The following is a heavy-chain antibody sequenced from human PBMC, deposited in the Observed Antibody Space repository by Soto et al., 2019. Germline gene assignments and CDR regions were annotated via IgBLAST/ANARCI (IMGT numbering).Heavy chain of an antibody. Sequence: QVQLVQSGAEVKKPGSSVKVSCKASGGTFSSYAISWVLQAPGQGLEWMGWIIPIFGTANYAQKFQGRVTITADDSTRTAYIELSSLRSEDTSVYYCAREAVKAGYQIPKWFDPWGQGTLVTVSS. V-gene: IGHV1-69*01. J-gene: IGHJ5*02. CDR3: AREAVKAGYQIPKWFDP. CDR2: IIPIFGTA. CDR1: GGTFSSYA. D-gene: IGHD3-16*02.